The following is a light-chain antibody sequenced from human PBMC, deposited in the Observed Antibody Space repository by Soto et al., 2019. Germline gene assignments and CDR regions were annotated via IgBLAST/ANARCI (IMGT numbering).Light chain of an antibody. V-gene: IGKV3-15*01. CDR1: QSVGTT. CDR2: GAS. CDR3: QQYSNWPEYT. Sequence: EIVMTQSPATLSLSPGEGATLSCRASQSVGTTLAWYQQKPGQAPRLLIFGASTRFTGVPARFSGGGSGTEFTLSINSLQSDDFAVYYCQQYSNWPEYTFGQGTKLEIK. J-gene: IGKJ2*01.